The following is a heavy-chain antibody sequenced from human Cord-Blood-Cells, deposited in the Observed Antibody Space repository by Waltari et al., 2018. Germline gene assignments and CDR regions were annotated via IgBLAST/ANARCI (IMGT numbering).Heavy chain of an antibody. D-gene: IGHD2-15*01. CDR2: IIPIFGTA. CDR3: ARDHCSGGSCYFDY. V-gene: IGHV1-69*01. J-gene: IGHJ4*02. CDR1: GGTFSSYA. Sequence: QVQLVQSGAEVKKPGSSVKVSCKASGGTFSSYAIRWVRQAPGKGLEWMGGIIPIFGTANYAQKFQGRVTITADESTSTAYMELSSLRSEDTAVYYCARDHCSGGSCYFDYWGQGTLVTVSS.